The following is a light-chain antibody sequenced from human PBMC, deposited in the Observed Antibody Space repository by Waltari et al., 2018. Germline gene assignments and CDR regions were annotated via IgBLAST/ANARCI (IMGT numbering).Light chain of an antibody. Sequence: QSALTQPASVSGSPGQSIPISCTGTSSAVGFYNYVFWYQQYPGKAPKLIIYDVFQRPSGVSNRFSGSKSGNTASLTISGLQTEDEGDYYCNSYTGSSSWVFGGGTKLTVL. CDR2: DVF. V-gene: IGLV2-14*03. CDR1: SSAVGFYNY. J-gene: IGLJ3*02. CDR3: NSYTGSSSWV.